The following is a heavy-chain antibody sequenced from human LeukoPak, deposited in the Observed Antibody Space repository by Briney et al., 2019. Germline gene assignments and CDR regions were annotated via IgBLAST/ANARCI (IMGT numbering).Heavy chain of an antibody. J-gene: IGHJ3*02. V-gene: IGHV4-59*01. D-gene: IGHD6-13*01. CDR3: ASNGGYSSSWYSAFDI. CDR1: GGSISSYY. CDR2: IYYSGST. Sequence: SETLSLTCTVSGGSISSYYWSWIRQPPGKGLEWIGYIYYSGSTNYNPSLKSRVTISVDTSKNQFSLKLSSVTAADTAVYYCASNGGYSSSWYSAFDIWGQGTMVTVSS.